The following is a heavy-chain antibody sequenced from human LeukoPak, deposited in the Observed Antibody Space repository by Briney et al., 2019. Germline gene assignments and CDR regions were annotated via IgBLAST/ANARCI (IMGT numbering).Heavy chain of an antibody. D-gene: IGHD2-15*01. CDR1: GYTFTDYY. V-gene: IGHV1-2*02. Sequence: ASVKVCCKACGYTFTDYYMHWVRQAPGQGLEWMGWISPNSGVSTYAQKFQGRVTMTRDTSISTAYMELSRLSSDDTAVYYCARDCSGGSCYSNYYYAMDVWGQGTTVTVSS. CDR2: ISPNSGVS. J-gene: IGHJ6*02. CDR3: ARDCSGGSCYSNYYYAMDV.